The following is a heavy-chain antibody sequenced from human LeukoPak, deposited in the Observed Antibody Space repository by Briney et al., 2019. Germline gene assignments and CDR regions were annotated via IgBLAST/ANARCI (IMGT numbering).Heavy chain of an antibody. CDR3: ARLYWYYYDNGPGGSDAFDF. Sequence: ASVKVSCKTSGYTFTNYAMNWVRQAPGQGLEWMGWINTNTGDPTYAQDFTGRFVFSLDTSVSTAYPQISSLKAEDTAVYYCARLYWYYYDNGPGGSDAFDFWGQGTMVTVSS. J-gene: IGHJ3*01. D-gene: IGHD3-22*01. V-gene: IGHV7-4-1*02. CDR1: GYTFTNYA. CDR2: INTNTGDP.